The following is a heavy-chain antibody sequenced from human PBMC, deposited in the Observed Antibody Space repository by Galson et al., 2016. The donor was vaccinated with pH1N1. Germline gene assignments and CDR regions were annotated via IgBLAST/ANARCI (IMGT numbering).Heavy chain of an antibody. CDR3: ARDRSVYFYDGMDV. V-gene: IGHV1-69*06. CDR1: GGIFASYA. CDR2: INFLFGTA. J-gene: IGHJ6*02. D-gene: IGHD5/OR15-5a*01. Sequence: SVKVSCKASGGIFASYAISWVRQAPGQGLEWMGGINFLFGTASYAQNLQGRVTITADKSTTTAYMELSSLRSEDTAVYYCARDRSVYFYDGMDVWGQGTTVTVSS.